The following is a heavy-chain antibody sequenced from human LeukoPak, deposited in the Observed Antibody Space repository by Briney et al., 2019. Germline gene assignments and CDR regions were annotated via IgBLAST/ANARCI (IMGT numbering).Heavy chain of an antibody. D-gene: IGHD2-21*02. CDR2: IGGGGGET. V-gene: IGHV3-23*01. J-gene: IGHJ3*02. CDR1: GFTFSSYE. Sequence: GGSLRLSCAASGFTFSSYEMNWVRQAPGEGLEWVSAIGGGGGETKYTDSVMGRFTLSRDLSKNTLYLQMNSLSAEDTAVYFCAKDVFHCAFDIWGQGTTVTVSS. CDR3: AKDVFHCAFDI.